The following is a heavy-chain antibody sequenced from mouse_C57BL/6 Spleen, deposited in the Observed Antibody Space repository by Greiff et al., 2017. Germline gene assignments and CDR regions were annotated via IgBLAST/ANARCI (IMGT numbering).Heavy chain of an antibody. CDR3: ARGLTGAWFAY. CDR2: INPYNGGT. Sequence: EVKLMESGPVLVKPGASVKMSCMASGYTFTDYYMNWVKQSHGKSLEWIGVINPYNGGTSYNQKFKGKATLTVDKSSSTAYMELNSLTSEDSAVYYCARGLTGAWFAYWGQGTLVTVSA. CDR1: GYTFTDYY. V-gene: IGHV1-19*01. D-gene: IGHD4-1*01. J-gene: IGHJ3*01.